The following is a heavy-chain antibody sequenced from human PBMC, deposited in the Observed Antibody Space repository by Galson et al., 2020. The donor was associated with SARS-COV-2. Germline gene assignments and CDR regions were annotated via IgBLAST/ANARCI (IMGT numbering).Heavy chain of an antibody. J-gene: IGHJ4*02. D-gene: IGHD3-22*01. CDR3: ARNPTGRYDTSVFDF. V-gene: IGHV3-21*01. CDR2: ISSSRGYI. Sequence: GSLKLSCAASGFTFNTYDMIWVRQAPGKGLEWVSSISSSRGYIYYADSVRGRFTVSRDNARNSLFLQMDSLRAEDTAVYYCARNPTGRYDTSVFDFWGQGTLVTVSS. CDR1: GFTFNTYD.